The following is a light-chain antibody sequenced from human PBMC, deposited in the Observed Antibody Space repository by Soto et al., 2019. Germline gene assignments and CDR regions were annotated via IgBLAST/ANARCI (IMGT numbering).Light chain of an antibody. J-gene: IGKJ2*01. CDR3: QLYGGSHMFS. Sequence: EIVLTQSPGTLSLSPGEGGTLSCRASQSISSSYLAWYRQKPGQSPRLLIYAASSRATGIPDRFSGSGSGTDFTLSIGRLKPEDFAVYYCQLYGGSHMFSFGQGTKLEIK. V-gene: IGKV3-20*01. CDR2: AAS. CDR1: QSISSSY.